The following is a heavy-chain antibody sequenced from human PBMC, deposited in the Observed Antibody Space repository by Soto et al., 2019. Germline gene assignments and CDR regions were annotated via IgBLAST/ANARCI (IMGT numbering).Heavy chain of an antibody. CDR3: ARAGGLGAVAADY. D-gene: IGHD6-19*01. CDR2: IYYSEST. J-gene: IGHJ4*02. CDR1: GGSVSSNSYS. V-gene: IGHV4-39*07. Sequence: SETLSLTCTVSGGSVSSNSYSWGWIRQSPGKGLEWIGTIYYSESTYYNPSLQSRVTISVDRSKNQFSLKLSSVTAADTAVYYCARAGGLGAVAADYWGQGTLVTVSS.